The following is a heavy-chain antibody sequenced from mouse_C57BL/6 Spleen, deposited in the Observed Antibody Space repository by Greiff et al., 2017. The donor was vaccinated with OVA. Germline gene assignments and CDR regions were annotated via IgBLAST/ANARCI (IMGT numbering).Heavy chain of an antibody. CDR3: ARKGDYYARKEPFDD. V-gene: IGHV1-52*01. CDR1: GYTFTSYW. CDR2: IDPSDSET. D-gene: IGHD1-1*01. J-gene: IGHJ2*01. Sequence: QVQLQQPGAELVRPGSSVKLSCKASGYTFTSYWMHWVKQRPIQGLEWIGNIDPSDSETNYNQKFKDKATLTVDKSSSTAYMQLSSLTSEDSAVYYCARKGDYYARKEPFDDWGQGTTLTVSS.